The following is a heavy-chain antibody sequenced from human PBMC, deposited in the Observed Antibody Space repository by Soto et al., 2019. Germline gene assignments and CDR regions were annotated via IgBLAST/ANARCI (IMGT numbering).Heavy chain of an antibody. V-gene: IGHV3-15*07. J-gene: IGHJ6*02. CDR1: GFTFSNAW. CDR3: TTEDIVLMVYHRYYYYGMDV. Sequence: GGSLRLSCAASGFTFSNAWMNWVRQAPGKGLEWVGRIKSKTDGGTTDYAAPVKGRFTISRDDSKNTLYLQMNSLKTEDTAVYYCTTEDIVLMVYHRYYYYGMDVWGQGTTVTVSS. CDR2: IKSKTDGGTT. D-gene: IGHD2-8*01.